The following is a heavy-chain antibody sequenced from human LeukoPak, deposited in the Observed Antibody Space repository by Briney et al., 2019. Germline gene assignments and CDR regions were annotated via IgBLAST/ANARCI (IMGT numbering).Heavy chain of an antibody. CDR2: ISSDSSSFK. D-gene: IGHD3-9*01. CDR3: ARVTVLRYFDWLLSKSNSGNYFDY. Sequence: GGSLRLSCAASGFTFSSHHFHWVRQAPGKGLEWVSSISSDSSSFKYYAHSVQGRFTISRDNARNSLYLQMNSLRAEDTAVYYCARVTVLRYFDWLLSKSNSGNYFDYWGQGALVTVSS. CDR1: GFTFSSHH. V-gene: IGHV3-21*04. J-gene: IGHJ4*02.